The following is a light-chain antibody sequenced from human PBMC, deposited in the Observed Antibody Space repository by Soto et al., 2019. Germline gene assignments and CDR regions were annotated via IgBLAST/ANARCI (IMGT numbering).Light chain of an antibody. Sequence: EIVMTQSPANLSVSPGERATLSCRASQSVSSNLAWYQQKPGQAPRLLIYDASSRATGIPPRFSGSGSGTDFTLTISSLQSEDFAVYYCQQYNNWPPITFGGGTKVEI. CDR1: QSVSSN. V-gene: IGKV3-15*01. CDR3: QQYNNWPPIT. J-gene: IGKJ4*01. CDR2: DAS.